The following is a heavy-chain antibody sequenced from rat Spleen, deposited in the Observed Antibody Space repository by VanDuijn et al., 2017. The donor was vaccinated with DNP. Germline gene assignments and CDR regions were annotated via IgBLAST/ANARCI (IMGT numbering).Heavy chain of an antibody. V-gene: IGHV5-7*01. D-gene: IGHD5-1*01. Sequence: EVQLVESGGGLVQPGRSMKLSCAASGFTFSNYDMAWVRQAPKKGLEWVATISYEGSSTDYRDSVKGRFTISRDNAKSTLYLQMNSLRSEDTATYFCARGSGTYYWYFDFWGPGTMVTVSS. CDR1: GFTFSNYD. CDR2: ISYEGSST. CDR3: ARGSGTYYWYFDF. J-gene: IGHJ1*01.